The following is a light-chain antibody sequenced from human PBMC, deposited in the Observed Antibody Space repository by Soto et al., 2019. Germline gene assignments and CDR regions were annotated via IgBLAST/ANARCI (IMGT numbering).Light chain of an antibody. CDR3: QQYHNWPPLT. CDR2: GAS. Sequence: EIVMTQSPVTLSVSPGERATLSCRASQSVSSDLAWYQQKPGQAPRLLIYGASTRVTGIPARFSGSGSGSQFTLTIISLQSEDFAVYYCQQYHNWPPLTFGGGTKVEIK. J-gene: IGKJ4*01. V-gene: IGKV3-15*01. CDR1: QSVSSD.